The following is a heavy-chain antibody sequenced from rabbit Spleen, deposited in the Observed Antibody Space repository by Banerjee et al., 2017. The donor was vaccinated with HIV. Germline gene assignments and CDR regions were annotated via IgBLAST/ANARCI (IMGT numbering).Heavy chain of an antibody. D-gene: IGHD1-1*01. Sequence: QSLEESGGDLVKPGASLTLTCTASGFSFSSRYYLCWVRQAPGKGLEWIACIDTNDGDTDYANWPKGRFTISKTSSTTVTLQMTSLTAADTATYFCGRDPAYASSSGYNIPNLWGQGTLFTVS. CDR1: GFSFSSRYY. J-gene: IGHJ4*01. V-gene: IGHV1S40*01. CDR3: GRDPAYASSSGYNIPNL. CDR2: IDTNDGDT.